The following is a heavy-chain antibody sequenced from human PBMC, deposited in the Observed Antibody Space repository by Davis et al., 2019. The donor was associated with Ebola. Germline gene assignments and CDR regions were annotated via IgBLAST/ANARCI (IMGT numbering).Heavy chain of an antibody. Sequence: PGGSLRLSCAASGFTFSSYAMHWVRQAPGKGLEWVAVISYDGSNKYYADSVKGRFTISRDNAKNSLYLQMNSLRAEDTAVYYCARDGWGFPRPPNWFDPWGQGTLVTVSS. CDR2: ISYDGSNK. V-gene: IGHV3-30-3*01. CDR3: ARDGWGFPRPPNWFDP. D-gene: IGHD2-21*01. CDR1: GFTFSSYA. J-gene: IGHJ5*02.